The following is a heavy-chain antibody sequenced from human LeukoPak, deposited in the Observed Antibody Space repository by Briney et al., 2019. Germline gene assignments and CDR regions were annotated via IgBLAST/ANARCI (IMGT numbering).Heavy chain of an antibody. D-gene: IGHD3-10*01. CDR1: GVSFSGYY. CDR3: ARRVGRWFGERAYYYNYMDV. CDR2: VNHSGST. V-gene: IGHV4-34*01. Sequence: SETLSLTCAVYGVSFSGYYWSWIRQPPGKGLEWIGEVNHSGSTNYSPSLKSRVTISVDTSKNQFSLKLSSVTAADTAVYYCARRVGRWFGERAYYYNYMDVWGKGTTVTISS. J-gene: IGHJ6*03.